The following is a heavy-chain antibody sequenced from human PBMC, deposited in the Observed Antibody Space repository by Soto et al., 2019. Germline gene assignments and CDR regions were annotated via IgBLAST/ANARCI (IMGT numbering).Heavy chain of an antibody. D-gene: IGHD3-22*01. J-gene: IGHJ4*02. V-gene: IGHV3-15*01. CDR3: TPSPWGPFYYDSSGYPHVDY. CDR1: GFTFSNAW. CDR2: IRPKTDGETT. Sequence: PGGSLRLSCVASGFTFSNAWMSWVRQAPGKGLEWVGHIRPKTDGETTDYAAPVKARSAISRDDSKNTLYLQMSSLKTEDTAVYYCTPSPWGPFYYDSSGYPHVDYWGQGTLVTVSS.